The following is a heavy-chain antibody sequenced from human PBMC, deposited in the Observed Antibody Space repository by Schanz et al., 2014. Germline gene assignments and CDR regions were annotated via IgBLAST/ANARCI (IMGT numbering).Heavy chain of an antibody. CDR3: AKDRGGDYEVSYYYGMDV. Sequence: QVQLVESGGGVVRPGRSLRLSCAASGFTFSNYGMHWVRQAPGKGLEWVAVKSYDGSDKFYADSVKGRFTISRDNSNNTLSLQMNSLRNEDTAVYYCAKDRGGDYEVSYYYGMDVWGQGTTVTVSS. D-gene: IGHD4-17*01. CDR2: KSYDGSDK. J-gene: IGHJ6*02. V-gene: IGHV3-30*18. CDR1: GFTFSNYG.